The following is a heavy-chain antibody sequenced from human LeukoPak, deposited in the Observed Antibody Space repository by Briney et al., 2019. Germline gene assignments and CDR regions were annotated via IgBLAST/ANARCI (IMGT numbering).Heavy chain of an antibody. CDR3: ARSDGYGLVGI. J-gene: IGHJ3*02. CDR1: GYSISSDYY. V-gene: IGHV4-38-2*02. CDR2: IYHSGST. D-gene: IGHD3-10*01. Sequence: SETLSLTCTVSGYSISSDYYWGWIRQPPGKGLEWIGSIYHSGSTYYNPSLKSRVIIMIDTPKHHFSLTLSSVTAADTAVYYCARSDGYGLVGIWGQGTMVTVSS.